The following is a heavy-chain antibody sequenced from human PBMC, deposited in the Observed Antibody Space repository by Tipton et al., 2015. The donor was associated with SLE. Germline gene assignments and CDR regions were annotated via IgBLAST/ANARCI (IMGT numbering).Heavy chain of an antibody. CDR2: IYQSGNT. V-gene: IGHV4-38-2*01. CDR3: ARHDYDDNGYYMHYFDY. Sequence: GLVKPSETLSLSCDVSGFSISSGYYWGWIRQPPGKGLEWIGSIYQSGNTYYNPSLKSRISMSIDTFKNQVSLRLNSVTAADTAVYYCARHDYDDNGYYMHYFDYWGQGTLVTVSS. CDR1: GFSISSGYY. D-gene: IGHD3-22*01. J-gene: IGHJ4*02.